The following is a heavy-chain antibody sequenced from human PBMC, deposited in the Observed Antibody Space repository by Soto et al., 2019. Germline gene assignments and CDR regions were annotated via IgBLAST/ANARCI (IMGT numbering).Heavy chain of an antibody. J-gene: IGHJ5*02. CDR2: INHSGNT. V-gene: IGHV4-39*01. Sequence: SETRSRTWAVSGGSIGTSAYYWVGIRQAPGKGLEWIGSINHSGNTYLSPSLKDRVTMSVDTSKNSFSLKLRSATAADTGLYYCSRRAPEGFDPWGQGTLVTAPQ. CDR1: GGSIGTSAYY. CDR3: SRRAPEGFDP.